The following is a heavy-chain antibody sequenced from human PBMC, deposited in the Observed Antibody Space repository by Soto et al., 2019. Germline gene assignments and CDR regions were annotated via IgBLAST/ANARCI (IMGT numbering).Heavy chain of an antibody. J-gene: IGHJ6*02. D-gene: IGHD3-9*01. CDR2: ISGSGGST. CDR1: GFTFSSYA. V-gene: IGHV3-23*01. CDR3: SKDLGDYDFLIEYYSCGMDV. Sequence: GGSLRLACAASGFTFSSYAMSWVRQAPGKGLEWVSAISGSGGSTYYADSVKGRFTISRDNSKNTLYLQMNSLRAEDTAVYYWSKDLGDYDFLIEYYSCGMDVWGQGTTVTVSS.